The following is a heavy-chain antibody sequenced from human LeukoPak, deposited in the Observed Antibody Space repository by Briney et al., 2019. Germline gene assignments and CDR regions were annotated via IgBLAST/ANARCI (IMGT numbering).Heavy chain of an antibody. D-gene: IGHD5-18*01. CDR1: GGTFSSYA. Sequence: SVKVSCKASGGTFSSYAISWVRQAPGQGLEWMGGIIPIFGTANYAQKFQGRVTITADESSSTAYMELSSLRSEDTAVYYCARRERAVKYSYGPEDYYYYMDVWGKGTTVTVSS. V-gene: IGHV1-69*13. CDR2: IIPIFGTA. J-gene: IGHJ6*03. CDR3: ARRERAVKYSYGPEDYYYYMDV.